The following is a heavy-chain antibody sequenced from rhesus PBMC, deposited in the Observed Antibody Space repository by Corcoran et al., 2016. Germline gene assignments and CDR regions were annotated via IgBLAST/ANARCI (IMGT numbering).Heavy chain of an antibody. CDR2: IYWNDDK. J-gene: IGHJ4*01. V-gene: IGHV2-1*01. D-gene: IGHD3-28*01. CDR3: ARSVNYYDSDY. Sequence: QVTLKESGPALVKPTQTLTLTCTFSGFSLSTRGMGVGWIRQPSRKTLEWLAHIYWNDDKYYSTSLKSRLTISKDTSKNQVVLTMTNMDPVDTATYYCARSVNYYDSDYWGQGVLVTVSS. CDR1: GFSLSTRGMG.